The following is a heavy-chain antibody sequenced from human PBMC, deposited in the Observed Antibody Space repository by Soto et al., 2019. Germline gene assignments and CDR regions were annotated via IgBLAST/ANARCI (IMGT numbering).Heavy chain of an antibody. CDR1: GFTFSSYG. CDR2: ISYDGSNK. J-gene: IGHJ6*02. Sequence: QVQLVESGGGVVQPGRSLRLSCAASGFTFSSYGMHWVRQAPGKGLEWVAVISYDGSNKYYADSVKGRFTISRDNSKNTLYLQMNSLRAEDTAVYYCAKDYRQLVPLKILIYYYYGMDVWGQGTTVTVSS. V-gene: IGHV3-30*18. D-gene: IGHD6-6*01. CDR3: AKDYRQLVPLKILIYYYYGMDV.